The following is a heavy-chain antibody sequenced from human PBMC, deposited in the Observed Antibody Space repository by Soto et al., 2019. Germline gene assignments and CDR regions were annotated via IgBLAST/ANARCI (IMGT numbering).Heavy chain of an antibody. CDR1: GYTFTGYY. D-gene: IGHD6-19*01. V-gene: IGHV1-2*02. Sequence: ASVKVSCKASGYTFTGYYMHWVRQAPGQGLEWMGWINPNSGGTNYAQKFQGRVTMTRDTSISTAYMELSRLRSDGTAVYYCARECSYSSGWPGGYYGMDVWVQGTTVTVSS. J-gene: IGHJ6*02. CDR2: INPNSGGT. CDR3: ARECSYSSGWPGGYYGMDV.